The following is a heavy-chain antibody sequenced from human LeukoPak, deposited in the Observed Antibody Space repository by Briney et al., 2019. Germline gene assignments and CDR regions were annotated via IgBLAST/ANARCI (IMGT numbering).Heavy chain of an antibody. CDR3: ARQVPSGSWRINYYYGMDV. CDR2: IYPDDSDS. Sequence: GESLKISCKGSGYSFTTYWIGWVRQMPGKGLEWMGIIYPDDSDSRYSPSFQGQVTISADKFISTAYLQWSSLKASDTAMYYCARQVPSGSWRINYYYGMDVWGQGTTVTVSS. J-gene: IGHJ6*02. D-gene: IGHD2-15*01. V-gene: IGHV5-51*01. CDR1: GYSFTTYW.